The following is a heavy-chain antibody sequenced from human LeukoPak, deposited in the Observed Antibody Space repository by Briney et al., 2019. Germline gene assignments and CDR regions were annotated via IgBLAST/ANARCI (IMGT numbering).Heavy chain of an antibody. Sequence: GGSLRLSCAASGFSFSSYSINWVRQAPGKGLEWVSSISSSGSYIYYADSLKGRFTISRDNAKNSLYLQMNSLRGEDTAMYYCARAASTSAWYVNFDYWGQGTLVTVSS. V-gene: IGHV3-21*01. CDR3: ARAASTSAWYVNFDY. CDR2: ISSSGSYI. J-gene: IGHJ4*02. CDR1: GFSFSSYS. D-gene: IGHD6-19*01.